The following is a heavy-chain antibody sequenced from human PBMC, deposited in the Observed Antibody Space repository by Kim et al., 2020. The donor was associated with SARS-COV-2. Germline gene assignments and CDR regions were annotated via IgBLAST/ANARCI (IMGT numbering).Heavy chain of an antibody. J-gene: IGHJ4*02. V-gene: IGHV4-59*08. Sequence: SETLSLTCTVSGGSISSYYWSWIRQPPGKGLEWIGYIYYSGRTNYNPSLKSRVTISVDTSKNHFSLKLSSVTAADTAVYYCARHARGSIFGVVIISYFDYWGQGTLVTVSS. CDR2: IYYSGRT. CDR1: GGSISSYY. CDR3: ARHARGSIFGVVIISYFDY. D-gene: IGHD3-3*01.